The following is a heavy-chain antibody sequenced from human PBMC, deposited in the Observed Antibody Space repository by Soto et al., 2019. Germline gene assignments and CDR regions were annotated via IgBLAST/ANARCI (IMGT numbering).Heavy chain of an antibody. Sequence: SETLSLTCAVYGGSCRGYYWSWIRQPPGKGLEWIGEINHSGSTNYNPSLKSRVTISVDTSKNQFSLKLSSVTAADTAVYYCARGPKQYSSGWYITWGQGTLVTVSS. CDR3: ARGPKQYSSGWYIT. D-gene: IGHD6-19*01. J-gene: IGHJ4*02. CDR1: GGSCRGYY. CDR2: INHSGST. V-gene: IGHV4-34*01.